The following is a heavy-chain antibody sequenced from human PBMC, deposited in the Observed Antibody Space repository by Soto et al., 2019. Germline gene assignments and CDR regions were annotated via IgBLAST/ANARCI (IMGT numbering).Heavy chain of an antibody. CDR3: ARDPPLLLDALDI. D-gene: IGHD2-15*01. CDR2: ISTYNGNT. CDR1: GFTFNSYA. Sequence: QIQLVQSGAEVKKPGASVKVSCKASGFTFNSYAINWVRQAPGQGLEWMGWISTYNGNTNYAQKFQGRLTMTTDTSTSTAYMELRSLRSDDTAVYYCARDPPLLLDALDIWGQGTMVTVSS. V-gene: IGHV1-18*01. J-gene: IGHJ3*02.